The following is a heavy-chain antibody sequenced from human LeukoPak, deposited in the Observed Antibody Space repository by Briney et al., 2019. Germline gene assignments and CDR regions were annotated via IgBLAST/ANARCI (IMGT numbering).Heavy chain of an antibody. D-gene: IGHD6-19*01. CDR2: INPNSGDT. V-gene: IGHV1-2*02. J-gene: IGHJ4*02. CDR1: GNTFVGYS. CDR3: ARVTVPGAIAY. Sequence: ASVKVSCKASGNTFVGYSLHWVRQAPGQGLEWMGWINPNSGDTNNAQKFQGRVTMTRDTSISTAFMELNTLRSDDTAVYYCARVTVPGAIAYWGQGTLVTVSS.